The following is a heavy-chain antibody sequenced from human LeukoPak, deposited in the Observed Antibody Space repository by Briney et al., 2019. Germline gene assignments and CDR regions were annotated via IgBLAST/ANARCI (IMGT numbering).Heavy chain of an antibody. Sequence: ASVKVSCKASGCTFTSYAMNWVRQAPGQGLEWMGWINTNTGNPTYAQGFTGRFVFSLDTSVSTAYLQISSLKAEDTAVYYCARETYSSSWYFIFRRVGAAFDIWGQGTMVTVSS. CDR1: GCTFTSYA. J-gene: IGHJ3*02. V-gene: IGHV7-4-1*02. D-gene: IGHD6-13*01. CDR2: INTNTGNP. CDR3: ARETYSSSWYFIFRRVGAAFDI.